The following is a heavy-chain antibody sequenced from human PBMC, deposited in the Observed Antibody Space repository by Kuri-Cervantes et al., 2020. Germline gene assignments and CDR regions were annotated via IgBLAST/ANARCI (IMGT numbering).Heavy chain of an antibody. CDR2: FDPEDGET. D-gene: IGHD3-3*01. CDR3: ARGEDLLRFLACLQN. J-gene: IGHJ4*02. CDR1: GYTLTELS. V-gene: IGHV1-24*01. Sequence: ASVKVSCKVSGYTLTELSMHWVRQAPGKGLEWMGGFDPEDGETIYAQKLQGRVTMTKYTSTNTAYMELSSLRSADTAVYYCARGEDLLRFLACLQNWGQGTLVTVSS.